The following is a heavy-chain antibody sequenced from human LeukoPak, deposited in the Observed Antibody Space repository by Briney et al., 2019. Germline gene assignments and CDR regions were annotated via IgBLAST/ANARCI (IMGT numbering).Heavy chain of an antibody. CDR3: ARVRAACDPRLNWFDP. CDR2: INPNSGGT. J-gene: IGHJ5*02. CDR1: GYTFTGYY. D-gene: IGHD6-13*01. Sequence: GASVKVSCKASGYTFTGYYMHWVRQAPGQGLEWMGWINPNSGGTNYAQKFQGRVTMTRDTSISTAYMELSRLRSDDTAVYYCARVRAACDPRLNWFDPWGQGTLVTVSS. V-gene: IGHV1-2*02.